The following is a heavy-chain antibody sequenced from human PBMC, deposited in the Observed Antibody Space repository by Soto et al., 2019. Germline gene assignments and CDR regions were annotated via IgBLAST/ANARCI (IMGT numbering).Heavy chain of an antibody. V-gene: IGHV3-15*01. J-gene: IGHJ5*02. CDR2: IKSKTDGGTT. CDR1: GFTFSNAW. Sequence: EVQLVESGGGLVKPGGSLRLSCAASGFTFSNAWMSWVRQAPGNGLEWVGRIKSKTDGGTTDYAAPVKGRFTISRDDSKNTLYLQMNSLKTEDTAVYYCTTDSTGTPYWAWGQGTLVTVSS. CDR3: TTDSTGTPYWA. D-gene: IGHD1-1*01.